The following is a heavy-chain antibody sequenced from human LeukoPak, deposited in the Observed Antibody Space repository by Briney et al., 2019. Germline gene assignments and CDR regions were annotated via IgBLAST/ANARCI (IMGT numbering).Heavy chain of an antibody. CDR1: VYDLKTFH. CDR3: ARIGVPRSSYYTDA. J-gene: IGHJ6*03. CDR2: ISNYNGQS. V-gene: IGHV1-18*01. D-gene: IGHD3-16*01. Sequence: GASVKVSCKASVYDLKTFHISWVRQAPGQGLEWMGRISNYNGQSHYAQSLQGRLTLTTDTSTDTAYMELRSLTSDDTAVYYCARIGVPRSSYYTDAWRKGTTVTVSS.